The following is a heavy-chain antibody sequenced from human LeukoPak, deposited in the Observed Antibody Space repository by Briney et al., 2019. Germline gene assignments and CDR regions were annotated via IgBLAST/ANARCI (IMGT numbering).Heavy chain of an antibody. CDR1: GGTFSSYA. Sequence: SVKVSCKASGGTFSSYAISWVRQAPGQGLEWMGGIIPIFGTANYAQKFQGRVTITADESTSTAYMELSGLRSEDTAVYYCARVPGYCSSTSCLDDDYWGQGTLVTVSS. D-gene: IGHD2-2*01. J-gene: IGHJ4*02. CDR2: IIPIFGTA. V-gene: IGHV1-69*01. CDR3: ARVPGYCSSTSCLDDDY.